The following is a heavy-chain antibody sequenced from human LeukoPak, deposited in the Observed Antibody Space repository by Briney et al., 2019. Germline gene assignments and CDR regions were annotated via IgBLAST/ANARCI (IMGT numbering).Heavy chain of an antibody. V-gene: IGHV3-74*01. CDR2: IKDGGTTT. CDR1: GFTFSSYW. CDR3: TTIRPGY. D-gene: IGHD5-12*01. J-gene: IGHJ4*02. Sequence: VGSLRLSCAASGFTFSSYWIHCVRQVPGKGLVWVARIKDGGTTTDYADSVKGGFTISRDDAKNTLYLQMNSLRAEDTAVYYCTTIRPGYWGQGTLVTVSP.